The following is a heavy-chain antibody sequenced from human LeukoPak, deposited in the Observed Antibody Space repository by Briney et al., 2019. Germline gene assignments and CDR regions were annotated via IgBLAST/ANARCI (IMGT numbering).Heavy chain of an antibody. CDR1: GFTFSSWD. CDR3: AKSYGDYLGYFES. CDR2: ISDGGGTT. J-gene: IGHJ4*02. Sequence: GGSQTLFCAASGFTFSSWDLSWVRQAPGKGLEWVSGISDGGGTTNYADAVKGRFTISRDKSKNTLFLQMNSLRAEDTAVYYCAKSYGDYLGYFESWGQGAQVTIAS. V-gene: IGHV3-23*01. D-gene: IGHD4-17*01.